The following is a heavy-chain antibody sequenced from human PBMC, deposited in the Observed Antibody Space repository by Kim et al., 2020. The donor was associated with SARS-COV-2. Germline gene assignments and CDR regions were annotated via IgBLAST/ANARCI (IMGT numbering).Heavy chain of an antibody. J-gene: IGHJ4*02. CDR3: AKEKWEPGYYFDY. V-gene: IGHV3-30*18. CDR1: GFTFSSYG. D-gene: IGHD1-26*01. Sequence: GGSLRLSCAASGFTFSSYGMHWVRQAPGKGLEWVAVISYDGSNKYYADSVKGRFTISRDNSKNTLYLQMNSLRAEDTAVYYCAKEKWEPGYYFDYWGQGTLVTVSS. CDR2: ISYDGSNK.